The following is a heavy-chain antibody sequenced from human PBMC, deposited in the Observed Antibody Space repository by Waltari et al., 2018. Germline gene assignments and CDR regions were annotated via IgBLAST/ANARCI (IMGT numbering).Heavy chain of an antibody. V-gene: IGHV4-39*07. CDR1: GGSISSSSYY. J-gene: IGHJ4*02. CDR3: ARAQSPRGRRGYLFGHYFDY. CDR2: IYYSGST. Sequence: QLQLQESGPGLVKPSETLSLTCTVSGGSISSSSYYWGWIRQPPGKGLEWIGRIYYSGSTYYNPSLNSRVTRAVYTSKNQFSLKRSSVTAADTAVYYCARAQSPRGRRGYLFGHYFDYWGQGTLVTVSS. D-gene: IGHD3-3*01.